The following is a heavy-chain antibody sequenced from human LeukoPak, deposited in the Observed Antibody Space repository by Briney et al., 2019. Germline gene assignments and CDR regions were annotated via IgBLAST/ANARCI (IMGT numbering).Heavy chain of an antibody. V-gene: IGHV4-39*02. D-gene: IGHD6-19*01. CDR2: LYYSGTT. CDR3: ARDTWDSSGWMGFDP. Sequence: SETLSLTCTVSGGSISSSNYYWGWIRQPPGKGLEWIGNLYYSGTTYYNPSLKSRVTISVDTSKNQFSLKLSSVTAPDTAVYYCARDTWDSSGWMGFDPWGQGTLVTVSS. CDR1: GGSISSSNYY. J-gene: IGHJ5*02.